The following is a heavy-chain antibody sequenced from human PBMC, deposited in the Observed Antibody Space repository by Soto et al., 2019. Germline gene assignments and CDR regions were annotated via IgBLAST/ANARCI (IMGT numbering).Heavy chain of an antibody. V-gene: IGHV1-3*01. Sequence: ASVKVSCKASGYTFISYAIHWVRQAPGQRLEWMGWINAGNGNTKYSQKFQGRVTITRDTSASTAYMELTSLRSEDTAVYYCARDRSSWFDPWGQGTLVTVSS. J-gene: IGHJ5*02. CDR2: INAGNGNT. CDR1: GYTFISYA. D-gene: IGHD6-19*01. CDR3: ARDRSSWFDP.